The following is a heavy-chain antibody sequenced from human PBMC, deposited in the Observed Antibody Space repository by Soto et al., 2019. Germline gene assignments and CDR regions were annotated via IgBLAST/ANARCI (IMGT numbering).Heavy chain of an antibody. CDR3: ATGGSRSLLDY. J-gene: IGHJ4*01. CDR1: GHTLTEFS. CDR2: FDPEGGEA. D-gene: IGHD2-15*01. V-gene: IGHV1-24*01. Sequence: ASVKVSCKVSGHTLTEFSIHWVRQAPGKGLEWMGGFDPEGGEAIYAQKWHGRVTVTEDTSTDTADMELISLGYDDTAVYYCATGGSRSLLDYWGQGTLVTVSS.